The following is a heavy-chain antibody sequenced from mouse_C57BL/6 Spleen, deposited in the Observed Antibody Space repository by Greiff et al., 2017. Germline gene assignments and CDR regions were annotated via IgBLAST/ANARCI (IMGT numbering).Heavy chain of an antibody. V-gene: IGHV1-18*01. D-gene: IGHD1-1*01. CDR3: ARGPYYYGSSPLDY. CDR1: GYTITDYN. CDR2: INTNNGGT. J-gene: IGHJ2*01. Sequence: EVKLQESGPELVKPGASVKIPCKASGYTITDYNMDWVQQSHGKSLEWIGDINTNNGGTIYNQKFNGKATLTVDKSSSTAYMEIRSLTSEDTAVYYSARGPYYYGSSPLDYWGQGTTLTVSS.